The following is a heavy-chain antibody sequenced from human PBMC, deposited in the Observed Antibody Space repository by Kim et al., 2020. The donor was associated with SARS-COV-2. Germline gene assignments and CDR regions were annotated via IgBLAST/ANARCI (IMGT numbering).Heavy chain of an antibody. D-gene: IGHD6-6*01. CDR3: ARAGSLLRIAAWFDP. Sequence: SGKARFAISRNNSKNTVYMEMNSLRAEDTAGYYCARAGSLLRIAAWFDPWGQGTLVTVSS. J-gene: IGHJ5*02. V-gene: IGHV3-30*07.